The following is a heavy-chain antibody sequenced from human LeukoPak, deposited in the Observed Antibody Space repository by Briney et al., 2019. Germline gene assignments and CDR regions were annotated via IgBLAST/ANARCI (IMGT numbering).Heavy chain of an antibody. CDR1: GGSFSGYY. CDR2: INHSGGT. D-gene: IGHD6-19*01. V-gene: IGHV4-34*01. Sequence: SETLSLTCAVYGGSFSGYYWSWIRQPPGKGLEWIGEINHSGGTKYNPSLKSRVTISVDTSKNQFSLKLSSVTAADTAVYYCARVGKQWLVLRGWFDPWGQGTLVTVS. J-gene: IGHJ5*02. CDR3: ARVGKQWLVLRGWFDP.